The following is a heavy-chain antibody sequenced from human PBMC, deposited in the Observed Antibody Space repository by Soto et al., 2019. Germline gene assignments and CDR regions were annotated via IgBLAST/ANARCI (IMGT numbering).Heavy chain of an antibody. Sequence: GWALRLSCAAAGFSFSSYAMSWVRQAPGKGLEWVSAISGSGGSTYYADSVKGRFTISRDNSKNTLYLQMNSLRAEDTAVYYCAKHSILGYCSGGSCFPGWWYYGMDVWGQGTTVTGSS. D-gene: IGHD2-15*01. V-gene: IGHV3-23*01. CDR2: ISGSGGST. CDR1: GFSFSSYA. J-gene: IGHJ6*02. CDR3: AKHSILGYCSGGSCFPGWWYYGMDV.